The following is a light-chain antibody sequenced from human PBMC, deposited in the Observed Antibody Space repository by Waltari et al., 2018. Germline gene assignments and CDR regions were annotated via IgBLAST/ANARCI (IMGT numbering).Light chain of an antibody. CDR2: RAS. Sequence: EIVLTQSPGTLSLSPGESATLPCRASQDVTSGNLTWYQHKVGQAPRLLIFRASRRATGIPDRFSGSGSGTDFTLTISGLEPEDFAMYYCQEYGHSTRTFGQGTKVEIK. CDR1: QDVTSGN. V-gene: IGKV3-20*01. J-gene: IGKJ1*01. CDR3: QEYGHSTRT.